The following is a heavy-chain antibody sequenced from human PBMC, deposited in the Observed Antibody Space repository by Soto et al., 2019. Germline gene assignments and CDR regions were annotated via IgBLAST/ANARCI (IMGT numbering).Heavy chain of an antibody. J-gene: IGHJ5*02. CDR2: IYYSGST. V-gene: IGHV4-59*01. D-gene: IGHD6-13*01. CDR1: GGSISSYY. Sequence: LSLTCTVSGGSISSYYWSWIRQPPGKGLEWIGYIYYSGSTNYNPSLKSRVTISVDTSKNQFSLKLSSVTAADTAVYYCAREVSLGEYSSSWPNWFDPWGQGTLVTVSS. CDR3: AREVSLGEYSSSWPNWFDP.